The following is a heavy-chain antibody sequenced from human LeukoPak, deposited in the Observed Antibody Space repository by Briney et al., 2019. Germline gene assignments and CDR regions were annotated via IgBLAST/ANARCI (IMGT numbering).Heavy chain of an antibody. J-gene: IGHJ4*02. CDR3: AKGGDSSSWYPIDY. CDR1: GFTFDDYA. CDR2: ISWNSGSI. V-gene: IGHV3-9*01. Sequence: GGSLRLSCAASGFTFDDYAMHWVRQAPGKGLEWVSGISWNSGSIGYADSVKGRLTISRDNAKNSLYLQMNSLRAEDTALYYCAKGGDSSSWYPIDYWGQGTLVTVSS. D-gene: IGHD6-13*01.